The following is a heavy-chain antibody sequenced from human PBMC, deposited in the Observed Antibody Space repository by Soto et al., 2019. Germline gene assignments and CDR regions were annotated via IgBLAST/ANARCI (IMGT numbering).Heavy chain of an antibody. D-gene: IGHD3-16*02. CDR2: MNANSGNA. V-gene: IGHV1-8*01. Sequence: ASVKVSCKASGYTFTSYDINWVRQATGQGLEWMGWMNANSGNADYAQKFQGRVTMTRDTSASTAYMELSSLRSEDTAVYYCAREGSIMITFGGVIVKYYYYGMDVWGQGTTVTVSS. J-gene: IGHJ6*02. CDR1: GYTFTSYD. CDR3: AREGSIMITFGGVIVKYYYYGMDV.